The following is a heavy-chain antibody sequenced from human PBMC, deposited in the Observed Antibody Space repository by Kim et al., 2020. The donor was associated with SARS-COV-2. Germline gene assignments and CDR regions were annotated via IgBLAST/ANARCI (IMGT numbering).Heavy chain of an antibody. CDR3: LVSQASGARAAIVDS. J-gene: IGHJ5*01. V-gene: IGHV3-64D*06. CDR1: GFTFSTYA. Sequence: GGSLRLSCSASGFTFSTYAMHWVRQAPGKGLEYVSAITNNGGSAYYAHSVKGKFTMSRDNSKNTLYLQMGSLRPDDTAVYYCLVSQASGARAAIVDSWG. CDR2: ITNNGGSA. D-gene: IGHD2-2*01.